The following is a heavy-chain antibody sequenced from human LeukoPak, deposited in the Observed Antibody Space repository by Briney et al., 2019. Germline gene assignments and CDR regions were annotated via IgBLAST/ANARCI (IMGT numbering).Heavy chain of an antibody. V-gene: IGHV4-34*01. Sequence: SETLSLTCAVYGESFSGYYWSWIRQPPGKRLDLMGEINHSGSTNYNPSLKSRVTISVDTSKNQFSLKLSSVTAADTAVYSCARSWGYYYGSGTPEKYDSRGQGTLVSVSS. CDR3: ARSWGYYYGSGTPEKYDS. CDR1: GESFSGYY. D-gene: IGHD3-10*01. J-gene: IGHJ4*02. CDR2: INHSGST.